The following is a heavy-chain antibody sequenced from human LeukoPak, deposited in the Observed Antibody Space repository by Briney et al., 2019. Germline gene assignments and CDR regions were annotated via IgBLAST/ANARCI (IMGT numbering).Heavy chain of an antibody. D-gene: IGHD5-18*01. CDR3: ARLRGYSYGLIDY. Sequence: SETLSLTCTVSGGSISSSSYYWGWIRQPPGKGLEWIGSIYYSGSTYYNPSLKSRVTISVDTPKNQFSLRLSSVTAAETAVYYCARLRGYSYGLIDYWGQGTLVTVSS. CDR1: GGSISSSSYY. V-gene: IGHV4-39*07. CDR2: IYYSGST. J-gene: IGHJ4*02.